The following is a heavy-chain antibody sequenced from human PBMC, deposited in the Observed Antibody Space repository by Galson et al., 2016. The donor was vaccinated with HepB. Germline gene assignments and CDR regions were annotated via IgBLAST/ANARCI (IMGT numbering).Heavy chain of an antibody. J-gene: IGHJ4*02. CDR3: ASKNRWGSGYQIDY. CDR1: GGTFSSYA. Sequence: SVKVSCKASGGTFSSYAISWVRQAPGQGLEWMGGIIPTFGTANYAQKFQGRVTITADKSTSTAYMELSSLRSEDTAVCYCASKNRWGSGYQIDYWGQGTLVTVSS. CDR2: IIPTFGTA. D-gene: IGHD3-22*01. V-gene: IGHV1-69*06.